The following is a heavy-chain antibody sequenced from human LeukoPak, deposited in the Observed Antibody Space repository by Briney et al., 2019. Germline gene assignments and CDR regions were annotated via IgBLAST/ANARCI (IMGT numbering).Heavy chain of an antibody. CDR3: AIVHCSGWYDYWYVDL. D-gene: IGHD6-19*01. Sequence: SETLSLTRTVSDGSISSYYWSWIRQPAGKGLEWIGYIYYSGSTNYNPSLKSRVTISVDTSKNQFSLKLSSVTAADTAVYYCAIVHCSGWYDYWYVDLWGRGTLVTVSS. V-gene: IGHV4-59*01. CDR2: IYYSGST. CDR1: DGSISSYY. J-gene: IGHJ2*01.